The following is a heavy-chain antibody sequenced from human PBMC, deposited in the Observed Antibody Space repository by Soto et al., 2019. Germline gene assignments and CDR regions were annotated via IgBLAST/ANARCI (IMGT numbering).Heavy chain of an antibody. Sequence: VQLVESGGGVVQPGRSLRLSCAASGFTFSSYGMHWVRQAPGKGLEWVAVIWYDGSNKYYADSVKGRFTISRDNSKNTLYLQMNSLRAEDTAVYYCARARVAARPSGYYYYGMDVWGQGTTVTVSS. CDR1: GFTFSSYG. V-gene: IGHV3-33*01. D-gene: IGHD6-6*01. CDR2: IWYDGSNK. CDR3: ARARVAARPSGYYYYGMDV. J-gene: IGHJ6*02.